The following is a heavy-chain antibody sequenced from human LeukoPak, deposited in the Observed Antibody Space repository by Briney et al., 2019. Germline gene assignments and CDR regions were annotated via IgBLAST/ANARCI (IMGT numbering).Heavy chain of an antibody. V-gene: IGHV1-46*01. CDR2: INPSGGST. CDR1: GYTFTSYY. Sequence: ASVKVPCKASGYTFTSYYMHWVRQAPGQGLEWMGIINPSGGSTSYAQKFQGRVTMTRDTSTSTVYMELSSLRSEDTAVYYCARAGRDGYKRDWGQGTLVTVSS. D-gene: IGHD5-24*01. CDR3: ARAGRDGYKRD. J-gene: IGHJ4*02.